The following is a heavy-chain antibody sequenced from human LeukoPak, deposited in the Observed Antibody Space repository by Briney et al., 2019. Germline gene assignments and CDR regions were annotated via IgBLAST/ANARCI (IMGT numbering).Heavy chain of an antibody. CDR1: GFTFSSYG. CDR2: ISYDGSNK. D-gene: IGHD2-2*01. J-gene: IGHJ6*02. CDR3: AKEGPAAPTWRMDV. Sequence: PGRSLRLSCAASGFTFSSYGMHWVRQAPGKGLEWVAVISYDGSNKYYADSVKGRFTISRDNSENTLYLQMNSLRAEDTAVYYCAKEGPAAPTWRMDVWGQGTTVTVSS. V-gene: IGHV3-30*18.